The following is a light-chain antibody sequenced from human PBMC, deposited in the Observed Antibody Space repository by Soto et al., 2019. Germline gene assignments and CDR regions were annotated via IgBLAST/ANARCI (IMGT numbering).Light chain of an antibody. CDR1: STDFVSYSR. CDR2: EAS. CDR3: SLYTSENTYV. J-gene: IGLJ1*01. V-gene: IGLV2-18*01. Sequence: SALTQPPSVSGSPGQSVTISCTGTSTDFVSYSRVSWYQQPPGTAPKLIIYEASNRPSGVPDRFSGSKSGNTASLTISGLQAADEADYYCSLYTSENTYVFGTGTKVTVL.